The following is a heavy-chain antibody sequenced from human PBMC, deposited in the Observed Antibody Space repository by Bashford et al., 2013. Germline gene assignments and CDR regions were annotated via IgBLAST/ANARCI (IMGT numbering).Heavy chain of an antibody. Sequence: WVRQAPGEGLEWMGRINPNTGDTQYAQKFQGRVTMTRDTSIKTAYMELSSLRSDDTAVYFCARDGPVVGVWNAFDVWGQGQWSPSPQ. CDR2: INPNTGDT. J-gene: IGHJ3*01. V-gene: IGHV1-2*02. CDR3: ARDGPVVGVWNAFDV. D-gene: IGHD1-26*01.